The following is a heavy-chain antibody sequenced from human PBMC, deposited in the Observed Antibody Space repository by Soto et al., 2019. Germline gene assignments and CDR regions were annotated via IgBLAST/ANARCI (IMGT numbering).Heavy chain of an antibody. V-gene: IGHV3-21*01. J-gene: IGHJ4*02. CDR2: ISSSSSYI. Sequence: EVQLVESGGGLVKPGGSLRLSCAASGFTFSSYSMNWVRQAPGKGLEWVSSISSSSSYIYYADSVKGRFTISSDNAKNSLYLQMNSLRAEDTAVYYCARAAMTTVTPFDYWGQVTLVTVSS. D-gene: IGHD4-17*01. CDR3: ARAAMTTVTPFDY. CDR1: GFTFSSYS.